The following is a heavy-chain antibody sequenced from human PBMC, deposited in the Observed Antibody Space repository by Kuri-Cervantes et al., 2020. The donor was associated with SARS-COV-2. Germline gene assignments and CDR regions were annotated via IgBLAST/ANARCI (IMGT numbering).Heavy chain of an antibody. Sequence: GESLKISCAASGFTFSSYGMHWVRQAPGKGLEWVAFIRYDGSNKYYADSVKGRFTISRDNSKNTLYLQMNSLRAEDTAVYYCAKCMDYYDSSGYSPGAFDIWGQGTMVTVSS. D-gene: IGHD3-22*01. CDR3: AKCMDYYDSSGYSPGAFDI. V-gene: IGHV3-30*02. CDR1: GFTFSSYG. J-gene: IGHJ3*02. CDR2: IRYDGSNK.